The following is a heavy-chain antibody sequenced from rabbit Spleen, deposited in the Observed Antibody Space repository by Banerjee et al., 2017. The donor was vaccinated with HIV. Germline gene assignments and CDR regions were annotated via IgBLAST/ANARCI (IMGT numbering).Heavy chain of an antibody. CDR1: EFSYSSNYY. D-gene: IGHD2-1*01. Sequence: QEQLVESGGDLVKPGTSLSLTCTASEFSYSSNYYMCWVRHAPGKGLECIACIYAGSSASTYYANSAKGRFTITKTSSTTVTLQMTSLTVADTAPYFCARGSPTMTMVITGFYFNLWGPGTLVTVS. V-gene: IGHV1S45*01. CDR2: IYAGSSAST. J-gene: IGHJ4*01. CDR3: ARGSPTMTMVITGFYFNL.